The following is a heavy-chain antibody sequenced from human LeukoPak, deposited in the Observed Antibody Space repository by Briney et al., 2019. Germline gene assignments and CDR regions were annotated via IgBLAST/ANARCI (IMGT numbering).Heavy chain of an antibody. V-gene: IGHV3-43*02. CDR3: AKVPDYGDFIFDY. CDR1: GFTFDDYA. D-gene: IGHD4-17*01. CDR2: ISGDGTRT. Sequence: GGSLRLSCAASGFTFDDYAMHWVRQAPGKGLEWVSLISGDGTRTYYAGSVKGRFTISRDNSKNSLYLQMNSLRTADTALYYCAKVPDYGDFIFDYWGQGTLVTVSS. J-gene: IGHJ4*02.